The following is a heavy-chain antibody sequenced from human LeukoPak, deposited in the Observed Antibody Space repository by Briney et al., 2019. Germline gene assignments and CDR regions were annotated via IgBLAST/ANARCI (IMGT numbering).Heavy chain of an antibody. CDR3: ARDFPSYCYDSSGYYDAFDI. V-gene: IGHV3-11*04. CDR1: GFTFSDYY. J-gene: IGHJ3*02. CDR2: ISSSGTTI. Sequence: PGGSLRLSCAASGFTFSDYYMSWIRQAPGKGLEWVSYISSSGTTIYYADSVKGRFTISRDNAKNSLYLQMNSLRAEDTAVYYCARDFPSYCYDSSGYYDAFDIWGQGTMVTVSS. D-gene: IGHD3-22*01.